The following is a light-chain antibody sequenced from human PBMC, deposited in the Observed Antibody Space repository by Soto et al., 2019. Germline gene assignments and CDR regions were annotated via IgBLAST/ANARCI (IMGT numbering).Light chain of an antibody. Sequence: DIQMTQSPCSLSASVGDRVTITCRASHSISSNLNWYQQKPGKAPKLLIYAASSLQSGVPSRFSGRGSGTDFTLTISSLQPEDFATYYCQQSYSTPLTFGGGTKVEIK. CDR2: AAS. CDR1: HSISSN. V-gene: IGKV1-39*01. J-gene: IGKJ4*01. CDR3: QQSYSTPLT.